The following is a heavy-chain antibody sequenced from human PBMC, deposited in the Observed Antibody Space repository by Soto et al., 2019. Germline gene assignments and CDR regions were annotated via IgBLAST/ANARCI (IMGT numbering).Heavy chain of an antibody. D-gene: IGHD3-22*01. CDR2: IYYSGST. CDR3: ASVYYYDSSGYPSFDP. J-gene: IGHJ5*02. V-gene: IGHV4-59*01. Sequence: PSETLSLTCTVSGVSISSYYWSWIRQPPGKGLEWIGYIYYSGSTNYNPSLKSRVTISVDTSKNQFSLKLSSVTAADTAVYYCASVYYYDSSGYPSFDPWGQGTLVTVSS. CDR1: GVSISSYY.